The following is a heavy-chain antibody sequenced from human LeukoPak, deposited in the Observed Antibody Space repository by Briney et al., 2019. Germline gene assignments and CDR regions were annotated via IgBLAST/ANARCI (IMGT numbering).Heavy chain of an antibody. CDR2: IRYDGSNE. D-gene: IGHD3-22*01. V-gene: IGHV3-30*02. CDR1: RFTFSSYG. CDR3: AKDQLRITMIGYAFDI. Sequence: GGSLRLSCAASRFTFSSYGMHWVRQAPGKGLEWVAFIRYDGSNEYYADSVKGRFTISRDNSKNTVDLQMNSLRAEDTAVYYCAKDQLRITMIGYAFDIWGQGTMVTVSS. J-gene: IGHJ3*02.